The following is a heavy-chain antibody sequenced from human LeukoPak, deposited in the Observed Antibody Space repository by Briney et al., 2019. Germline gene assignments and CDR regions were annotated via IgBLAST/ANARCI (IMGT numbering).Heavy chain of an antibody. CDR1: GVSISSYY. Sequence: PSETLSLTCTVSGVSISSYYWSWIRQPAGKGLEWIGRIHTSGSTNYNPSLKSRVTMSVDTSKNQFSLKLSSVTAADTAVYYCARSGYYYDSSGYYYFDYWGQGTLVTVSS. D-gene: IGHD3-22*01. CDR2: IHTSGST. J-gene: IGHJ4*02. CDR3: ARSGYYYDSSGYYYFDY. V-gene: IGHV4-4*07.